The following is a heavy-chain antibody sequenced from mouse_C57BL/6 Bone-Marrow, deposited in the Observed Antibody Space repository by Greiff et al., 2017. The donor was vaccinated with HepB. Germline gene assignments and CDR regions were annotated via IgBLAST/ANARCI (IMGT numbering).Heavy chain of an antibody. CDR3: TYYGSSYVGYYFDY. CDR2: IDPENGDT. D-gene: IGHD1-1*01. CDR1: GFNIKDDY. Sequence: VQLQQSGAELVRPGASVKLSCTASGFNIKDDYMHWVKQRPEQGLEWIGWIDPENGDTEYASKFQGKATITADTSSNTAYLQLSSLTSEDTAVYYWTYYGSSYVGYYFDYWGQGTTLTVSS. J-gene: IGHJ2*01. V-gene: IGHV14-4*01.